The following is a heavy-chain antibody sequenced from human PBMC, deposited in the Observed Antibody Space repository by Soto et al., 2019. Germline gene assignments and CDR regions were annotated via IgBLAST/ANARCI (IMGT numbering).Heavy chain of an antibody. V-gene: IGHV3-48*01. CDR1: GFTFSSYS. D-gene: IGHD1-1*01. J-gene: IGHJ5*02. CDR2: ISSSSSTI. CDR3: AREAGYLNWFDP. Sequence: EVQLVESGGGLVQPGGSLRLSCAASGFTFSSYSMNWVRQAPGKGLEWVSYISSSSSTIYYADSVKGRFTISRDNAKNSLYLQINSLRAEDTAVSYCAREAGYLNWFDPWGQGTLVTVSS.